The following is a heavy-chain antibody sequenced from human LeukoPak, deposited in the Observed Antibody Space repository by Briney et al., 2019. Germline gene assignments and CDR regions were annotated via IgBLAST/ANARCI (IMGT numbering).Heavy chain of an antibody. CDR1: GFTFSSYW. D-gene: IGHD3-10*01. CDR3: ARAGSHWHYVY. CDR2: IKQDGGEK. J-gene: IGHJ4*02. V-gene: IGHV3-7*01. Sequence: GGSLRLSCTASGFTFSSYWMSWVRQAPGKGLEWVANIKQDGGEKYYVDSVKGRFTISRDNAKNSLSLQMNNLRVEDTAVYYCARAGSHWHYVYWGQGTVVTVSS.